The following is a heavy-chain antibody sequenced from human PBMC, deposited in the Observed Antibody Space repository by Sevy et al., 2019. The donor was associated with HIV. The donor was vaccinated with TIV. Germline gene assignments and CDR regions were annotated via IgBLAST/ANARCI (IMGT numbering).Heavy chain of an antibody. D-gene: IGHD4-17*01. CDR2: ISAYNGNT. V-gene: IGHV1-18*01. Sequence: ASVKVSCKASGYTFTSYGISWVRQAPGQGLEWMGWISAYNGNTNYAQKLQGRVTMTTDTSTSTAYMELRSLRSDDTAVYYCARDQDDYGDYEEYFDYWGLGTLVTVSS. CDR3: ARDQDDYGDYEEYFDY. J-gene: IGHJ4*02. CDR1: GYTFTSYG.